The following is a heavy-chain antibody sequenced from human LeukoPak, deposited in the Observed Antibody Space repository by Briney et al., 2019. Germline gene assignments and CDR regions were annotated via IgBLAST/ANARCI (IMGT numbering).Heavy chain of an antibody. J-gene: IGHJ4*02. CDR2: ISGSGGST. CDR3: AKLSSGSYHLSY. CDR1: GFTFSSYA. V-gene: IGHV3-23*01. Sequence: PGGSLRLSCAASGFTFSSYAMSWVRQAPGKGLEWVSAISGSGGSTCYADSGKGRFTISRDNSKNTLYLQMNSLRAEDTAVYYCAKLSSGSYHLSYWGQGTLVTVSS. D-gene: IGHD3-10*01.